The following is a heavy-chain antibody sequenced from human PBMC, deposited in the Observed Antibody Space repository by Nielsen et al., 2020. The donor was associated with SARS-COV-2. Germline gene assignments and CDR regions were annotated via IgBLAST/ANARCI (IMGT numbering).Heavy chain of an antibody. J-gene: IGHJ6*02. CDR3: ARDTVTTRYYYYYYGMDV. V-gene: IGHV3-21*01. CDR1: GSTFSSYS. Sequence: GGSLRLSCAASGSTFSSYSMNWVRQAPGKGLEWVSSISSSSSYIYYADSVKGRFTISRDNAKNSLYLQMNSLRAEDTAVYYCARDTVTTRYYYYYYGMDVWGQGTTVTVSS. CDR2: ISSSSSYI. D-gene: IGHD4-11*01.